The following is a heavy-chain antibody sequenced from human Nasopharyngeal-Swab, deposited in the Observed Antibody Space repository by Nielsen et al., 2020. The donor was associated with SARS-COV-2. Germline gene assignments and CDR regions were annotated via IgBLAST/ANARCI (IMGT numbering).Heavy chain of an antibody. J-gene: IGHJ5*02. CDR3: ARGRFLEWATYGFDP. Sequence: VRQPPGQGLEWMGGIIPIFGTANYAQKFQGRVTITADESTSTAYMELSSLRSEDTAVYYCARGRFLEWATYGFDPWGQGTLVTVSS. D-gene: IGHD3-3*01. V-gene: IGHV1-69*01. CDR2: IIPIFGTA.